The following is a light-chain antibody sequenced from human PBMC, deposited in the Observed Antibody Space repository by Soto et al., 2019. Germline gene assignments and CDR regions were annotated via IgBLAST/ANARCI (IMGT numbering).Light chain of an antibody. Sequence: DIQMTQSPSTLSASVGDRVTITCRASQSISGSLAWYQQKPGKAPKLLIYKASSLESGVPSRFSGSGSGTELTLTISSLQPDDFATYYCEQYNSYPLTFGGGTKVEIK. CDR1: QSISGS. CDR3: EQYNSYPLT. J-gene: IGKJ4*01. CDR2: KAS. V-gene: IGKV1-5*03.